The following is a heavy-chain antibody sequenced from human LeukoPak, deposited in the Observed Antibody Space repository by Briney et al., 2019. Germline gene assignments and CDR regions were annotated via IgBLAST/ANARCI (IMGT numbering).Heavy chain of an antibody. J-gene: IGHJ4*02. CDR3: ARHVRPRVGTLTHCDY. CDR2: IYYSGNT. D-gene: IGHD1-1*01. CDR1: GASTSSSGYY. Sequence: PSETLSLTCTVSGASTSSSGYYWGWIRQPPGKGLEWIGSIYYSGNTYYSPSLKSRVTISVDTSKNQFSLKLRSVTAADTAVYYCARHVRPRVGTLTHCDYWGQGTLVTVSS. V-gene: IGHV4-39*01.